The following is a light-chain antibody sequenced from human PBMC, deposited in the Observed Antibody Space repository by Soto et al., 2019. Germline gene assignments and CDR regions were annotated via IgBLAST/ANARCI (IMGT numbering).Light chain of an antibody. Sequence: QSPLTQPPSASLSPGQSVTISCTGTSSDVGTYKYVSWYQQHPGKAPKLMIYEVTKRPSGVPDRFSGSKSGNTASLTVSGLQAEDEADYYCSSYAGSNNFVFGTGTKV. CDR1: SSDVGTYKY. J-gene: IGLJ1*01. CDR2: EVT. CDR3: SSYAGSNNFV. V-gene: IGLV2-8*01.